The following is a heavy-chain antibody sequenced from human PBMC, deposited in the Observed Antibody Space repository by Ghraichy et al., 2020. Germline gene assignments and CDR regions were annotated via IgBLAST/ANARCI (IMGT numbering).Heavy chain of an antibody. Sequence: GGSLRLSCAASGFTFSSYSMNWVRQAPGKGLEWVSSISSSSSYIYYADSVKGRFTISRDNAKNSLYLQMNSLRAEDTAVYYCARDATLLTTEAGGGVGKGVYWGQGTLVTVSS. J-gene: IGHJ4*02. CDR2: ISSSSSYI. V-gene: IGHV3-21*01. CDR1: GFTFSSYS. D-gene: IGHD4-17*01. CDR3: ARDATLLTTEAGGGVGKGVY.